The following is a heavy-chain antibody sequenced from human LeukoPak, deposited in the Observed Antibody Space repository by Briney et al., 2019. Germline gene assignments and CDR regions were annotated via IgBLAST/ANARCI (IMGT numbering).Heavy chain of an antibody. CDR3: ARTRHTRTGYYTDNLDY. D-gene: IGHD3/OR15-3a*01. Sequence: GGSLRLSCAASGLTFSSYWMHWVRQAPGKGLVWVSRINSDGSSTSYADSVKGRFTIFRDNAKNTLYLQMNSLRAEDTAVYYCARTRHTRTGYYTDNLDYWGQGTLVTVSS. CDR2: INSDGSST. J-gene: IGHJ4*02. CDR1: GLTFSSYW. V-gene: IGHV3-74*01.